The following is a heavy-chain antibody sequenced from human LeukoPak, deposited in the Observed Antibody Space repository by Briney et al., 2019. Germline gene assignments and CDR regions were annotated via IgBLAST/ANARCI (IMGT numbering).Heavy chain of an antibody. Sequence: SETLSLTCTVSGGSISSYYWSWIRQPPGKGLEWIGYIYYSGSTNYNPSLESRVTISVDTSKSQFSLKLSSVTAADTAVYFCARWYSSSSRAFDIWGQGTMVTVSS. D-gene: IGHD6-6*01. CDR1: GGSISSYY. J-gene: IGHJ3*02. CDR3: ARWYSSSSRAFDI. V-gene: IGHV4-59*01. CDR2: IYYSGST.